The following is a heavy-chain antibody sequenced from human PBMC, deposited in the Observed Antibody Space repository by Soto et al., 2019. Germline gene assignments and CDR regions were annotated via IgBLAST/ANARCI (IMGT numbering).Heavy chain of an antibody. D-gene: IGHD2-15*01. V-gene: IGHV4-31*03. CDR1: GGSISSSNYY. Sequence: SETLSLTCTVSGGSISSSNYYWAWIRRPPGKGLEWIGYIYYSGSTYYNPSLKSRVTISVDTSKNQFSLKLSSVTAADTAVYYCARDSECSGGSCSPGSFNIWGQVKMVTFSS. J-gene: IGHJ3*02. CDR2: IYYSGST. CDR3: ARDSECSGGSCSPGSFNI.